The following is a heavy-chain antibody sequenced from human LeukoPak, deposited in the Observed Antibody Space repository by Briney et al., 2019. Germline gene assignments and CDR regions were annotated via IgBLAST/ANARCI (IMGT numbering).Heavy chain of an antibody. CDR2: ISSSSSYI. Sequence: PGGSLRLSCAASGFTFSSYSMNWVRQAPGKGLEWVSSISSSSSYIYYADSVKGRFTISRDNAKNSLYLQMNSLRAEDTAVYYCAREKVGYSRPFAFHIWGQGTMVTVSS. D-gene: IGHD6-13*01. CDR1: GFTFSSYS. J-gene: IGHJ3*02. V-gene: IGHV3-21*01. CDR3: AREKVGYSRPFAFHI.